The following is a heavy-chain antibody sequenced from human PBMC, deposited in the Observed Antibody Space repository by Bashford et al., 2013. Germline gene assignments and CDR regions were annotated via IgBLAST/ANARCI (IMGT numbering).Heavy chain of an antibody. CDR3: ARRHHAMDV. Sequence: GESLKISCKGSGYKFTNYWIGWVRQTPGKGLEWMGIFDPGDFDIRYSPSFQGQVTISADKSINTVYLQWSSLKASDTAMYYCARRHHAMDVWGQGTSGHRLL. CDR2: FDPGDFDI. J-gene: IGHJ6*02. CDR1: GYKFTNYW. V-gene: IGHV5-51*03.